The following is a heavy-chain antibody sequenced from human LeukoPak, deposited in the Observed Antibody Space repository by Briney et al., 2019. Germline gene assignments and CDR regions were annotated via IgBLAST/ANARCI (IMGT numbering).Heavy chain of an antibody. CDR3: ARDSVGTTWGWFDP. CDR1: GYTFTGYY. D-gene: IGHD1-26*01. J-gene: IGHJ5*02. CDR2: INPNSGGT. Sequence: ASVKVSCKASGYTFTGYYMHWVRQAPGQGLEWMGWINPNSGGTNYAQKFQGRVTMTRDTSISTAYMELSRLRSDDTAVYYCARDSVGTTWGWFDPWGQGTLVTVSS. V-gene: IGHV1-2*02.